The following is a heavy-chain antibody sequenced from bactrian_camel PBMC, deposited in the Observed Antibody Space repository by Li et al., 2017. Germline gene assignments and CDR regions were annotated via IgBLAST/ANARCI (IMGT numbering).Heavy chain of an antibody. D-gene: IGHD1*01. CDR2: IDSDGST. CDR1: GFTFGDYC. CDR3: ATDPWRKWYAQSVPPARVFGY. Sequence: HVQLVESGGGSVQPGGSLRLSCAASGFTFGDYCMNWYRQGPGKEREGVAAIDSDGSTSYADSVKGRFTISRDNAKNTLYLQMNSLKPEDTAMYYCATDPWRKWYAQSVPPARVFGYWGQGTQVTVS. J-gene: IGHJ6*01. V-gene: IGHV3S26*01.